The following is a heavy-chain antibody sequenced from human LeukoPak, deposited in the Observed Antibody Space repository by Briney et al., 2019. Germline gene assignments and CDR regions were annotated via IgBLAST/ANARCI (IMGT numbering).Heavy chain of an antibody. CDR2: IYHSGST. V-gene: IGHV4-38-2*01. CDR3: ARGLRTMVRGVIITTWFDP. Sequence: SETLSLTCVVSGYSITNGYYWGWIRQPPGKGLEWIGRIYHSGSTDYNPSLEGRVTISVDTSKNQFSLKLSSVTAADTAVYYCARGLRTMVRGVIITTWFDPWGQGTLVTVSS. D-gene: IGHD3-10*01. J-gene: IGHJ5*02. CDR1: GYSITNGYY.